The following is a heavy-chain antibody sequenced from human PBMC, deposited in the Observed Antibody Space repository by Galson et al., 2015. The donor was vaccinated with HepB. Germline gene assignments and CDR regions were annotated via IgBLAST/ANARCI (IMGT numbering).Heavy chain of an antibody. J-gene: IGHJ6*02. CDR2: ISSSSSYI. Sequence: SLRLSCAASGFTFSSYSMNWVRQAPGKGLEWVSSISSSSSYIYYADSVKGRFTISRDNAKNSLYLQMNSLRAEDTAVYYCARDGCGGSCYDNYYYYGMDVWGQGTTVTVSS. D-gene: IGHD2-15*01. V-gene: IGHV3-21*01. CDR3: ARDGCGGSCYDNYYYYGMDV. CDR1: GFTFSSYS.